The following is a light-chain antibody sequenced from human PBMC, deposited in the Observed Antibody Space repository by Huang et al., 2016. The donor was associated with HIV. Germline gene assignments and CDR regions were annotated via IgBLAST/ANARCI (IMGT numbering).Light chain of an antibody. CDR2: DAS. J-gene: IGKJ1*01. V-gene: IGKV3-11*01. CDR3: QQRSDWPT. CDR1: QSVGSY. Sequence: EIVLTQSPATLSLSPGERATLSCRASQSVGSYLAWYQQRPGQAPRLLIYDASRRATGLPARFSGSGSGTDFTLTIGSLAPEDSAVYYCQQRSDWPTFGQGTKVEIK.